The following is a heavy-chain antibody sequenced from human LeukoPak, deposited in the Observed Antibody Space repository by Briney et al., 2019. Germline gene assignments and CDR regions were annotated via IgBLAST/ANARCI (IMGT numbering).Heavy chain of an antibody. Sequence: GASVKVSCKVSGYTLTELSMHWVRQAPGKGLEWMGGFDPEDGETICAQKFQGRVTMTEDTSTDTAYMELSSLRSEDTAVYYCASGRYDFWSGYTSSYYYYGMDVWGQGTTVTVSS. CDR1: GYTLTELS. CDR2: FDPEDGET. D-gene: IGHD3-3*01. V-gene: IGHV1-24*01. CDR3: ASGRYDFWSGYTSSYYYYGMDV. J-gene: IGHJ6*02.